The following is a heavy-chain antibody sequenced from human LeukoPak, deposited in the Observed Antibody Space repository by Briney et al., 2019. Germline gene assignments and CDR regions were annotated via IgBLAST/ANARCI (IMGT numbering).Heavy chain of an antibody. CDR3: ASHYCGGDCYPL. CDR1: GGTFSSYA. Sequence: ASVKVSCEASGGTFSSYAISWVRQAPGQGLEWMGRIIPILGIANYAQKFQGRVTITADKSTSTAYMELSSLRSEDTAVYYCASHYCGGDCYPLWGQGTLVTVSS. J-gene: IGHJ4*02. CDR2: IIPILGIA. V-gene: IGHV1-69*04. D-gene: IGHD2-21*02.